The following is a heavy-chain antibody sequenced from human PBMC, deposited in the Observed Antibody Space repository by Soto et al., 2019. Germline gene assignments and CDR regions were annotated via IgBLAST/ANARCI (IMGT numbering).Heavy chain of an antibody. J-gene: IGHJ5*02. CDR3: AIVGGPMTTVRTSTGGGFDP. V-gene: IGHV1-69*02. CDR2: IIPILGIA. CDR1: GGTFSSDT. D-gene: IGHD4-17*01. Sequence: QVQLVQSGAEVEKPGSSGKVSCKASGGTFSSDTISWVRQAPGQGLEWMGRIIPILGIANYAQKSQGRDKITADKSTSTAYLELCSLRSEDRAGYYCAIVGGPMTTVRTSTGGGFDPWGQGTLVTGSS.